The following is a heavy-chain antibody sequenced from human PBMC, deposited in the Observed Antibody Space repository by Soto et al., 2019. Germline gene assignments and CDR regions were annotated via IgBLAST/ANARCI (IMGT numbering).Heavy chain of an antibody. CDR2: IYYSGST. Sequence: SETLSLTCIVSGGSISSYYWSWIRQPPGKGLEWIGYIYYSGSTNYNPSLKSRVTISVDRSKNQFSLKLSSVTAADTAVYYCAAGAIFGVVPLDYWGQGTLVTVSS. CDR1: GGSISSYY. D-gene: IGHD3-3*01. V-gene: IGHV4-59*12. CDR3: AAGAIFGVVPLDY. J-gene: IGHJ4*02.